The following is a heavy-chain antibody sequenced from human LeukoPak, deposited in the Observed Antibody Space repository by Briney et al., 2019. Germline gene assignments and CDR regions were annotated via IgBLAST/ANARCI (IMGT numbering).Heavy chain of an antibody. J-gene: IGHJ3*02. CDR2: ISYDGSNK. Sequence: HPGGSLRLSCAASGFTFSSYAMHWVRQAPGKGLEWVAVISYDGSNKYYADSVKGRFTISRDNAKTTLYLQMNSLRADDTAVYYCAKDVSWGIADAFDIWGQGTMVTVSS. D-gene: IGHD6-13*01. CDR3: AKDVSWGIADAFDI. CDR1: GFTFSSYA. V-gene: IGHV3-30*04.